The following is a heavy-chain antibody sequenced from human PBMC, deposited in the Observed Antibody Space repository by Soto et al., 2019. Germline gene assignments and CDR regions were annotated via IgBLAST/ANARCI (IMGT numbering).Heavy chain of an antibody. V-gene: IGHV3-15*01. Sequence: GGSLRLSCAASGFTFSNAWMSWVRQAPGKGLEWVGRIKSKTDGGTTDYAAPVKGRFTISRDDSKNTLYLQMNSLKTEDTAVYYCTTDPGYSSGWYYYYYGMDVWGQGTTVTSP. CDR1: GFTFSNAW. J-gene: IGHJ6*02. CDR3: TTDPGYSSGWYYYYYGMDV. D-gene: IGHD6-19*01. CDR2: IKSKTDGGTT.